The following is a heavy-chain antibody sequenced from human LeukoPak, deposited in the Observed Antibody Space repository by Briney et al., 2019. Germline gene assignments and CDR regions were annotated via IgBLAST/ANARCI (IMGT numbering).Heavy chain of an antibody. J-gene: IGHJ2*01. D-gene: IGHD6-13*01. V-gene: IGHV4-59*01. CDR3: ARDVGSSWYVWYFDL. CDR1: GGSISSYY. CDR2: IYYSGST. Sequence: PSETLSLTCTVSGGSISSYYWSWIRQPPGKGLEGIGYIYYSGSTNYNPSLKSRVTISVDTSKNQFSLKLSSVTAADTAVYYCARDVGSSWYVWYFDLWGRGTLVTVSS.